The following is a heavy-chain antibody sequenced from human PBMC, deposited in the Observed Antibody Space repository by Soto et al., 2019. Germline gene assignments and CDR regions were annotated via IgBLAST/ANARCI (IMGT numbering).Heavy chain of an antibody. V-gene: IGHV3-74*01. D-gene: IGHD6-13*01. CDR3: ARVASSFWYGGLFDY. CDR2: ISSDGSST. J-gene: IGHJ4*02. Sequence: EVQLVESGGGLVQPGGSLRLSCAASGFTFSTYWMHWVRQPPGKGLVWVSRISSDGSSTSYADSVKGRFTISRDNAKNTLYLQMNSLRAEATAVYYCARVASSFWYGGLFDYWGQGTLVTVSS. CDR1: GFTFSTYW.